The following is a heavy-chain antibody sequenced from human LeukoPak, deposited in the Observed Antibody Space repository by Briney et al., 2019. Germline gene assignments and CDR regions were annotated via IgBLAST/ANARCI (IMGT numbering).Heavy chain of an antibody. CDR1: GFTFSSYW. V-gene: IGHV3-7*01. CDR2: IKQDGSEK. CDR3: AREKGYDFWSGYLYYYYYMDV. Sequence: GGSLRLSCAASGFTFSSYWMSWVRQAPGKGLEWVANIKQDGSEKYYVDSVKGRFTISRDNAKNSLYLQMNSLRAEDTAVYYCAREKGYDFWSGYLYYYYYMDVWGKGTTVTVSS. D-gene: IGHD3-3*01. J-gene: IGHJ6*03.